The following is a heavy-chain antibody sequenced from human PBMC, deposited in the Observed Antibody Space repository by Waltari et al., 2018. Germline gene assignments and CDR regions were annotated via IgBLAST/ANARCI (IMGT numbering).Heavy chain of an antibody. CDR2: ISYSGRT. CDR3: ARERSWFDP. J-gene: IGHJ5*02. CDR1: GASITSYY. Sequence: QVQLQESGPGLVKPSETLFPTCTVSGASITSYYWSWIRQSPGKGLEWIGDISYSGRTDYGPSLKSRITISLDTSKNQFSLKLTSVTAADTAVYYCARERSWFDPWGPGTLVTVSS. V-gene: IGHV4-59*01.